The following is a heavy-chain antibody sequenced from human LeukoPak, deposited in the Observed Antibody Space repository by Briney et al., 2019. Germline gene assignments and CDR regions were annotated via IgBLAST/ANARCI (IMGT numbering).Heavy chain of an antibody. CDR3: ARDNPLGSRYFGY. D-gene: IGHD3-22*01. V-gene: IGHV3-33*01. CDR2: IWYDGSNK. Sequence: GRSLRLSCAASGFTFSSYGMHWVRQAPGKGLEWVAVIWYDGSNKYYADSVKGRFTISRDNSKNTLYLQMNSLRAEDTAVYYCARDNPLGSRYFGYWGQGTLVTVSS. J-gene: IGHJ4*02. CDR1: GFTFSSYG.